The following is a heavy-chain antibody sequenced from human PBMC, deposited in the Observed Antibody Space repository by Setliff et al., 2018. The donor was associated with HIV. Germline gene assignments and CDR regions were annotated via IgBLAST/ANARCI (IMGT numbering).Heavy chain of an antibody. CDR1: GGSFRNYA. CDR3: ARDRSGIAVAAPDAFDV. J-gene: IGHJ3*01. CDR2: IIPLLGTP. V-gene: IGHV1-69*06. D-gene: IGHD6-19*01. Sequence: SVKVSCKASGGSFRNYAINWVRQAPGQGLEWMGGIIPLLGTPNYAHKFQGRVTITADKYSSTVYMELSSLRSEDSAIFYCARDRSGIAVAAPDAFDVWGQGTMVTVSS.